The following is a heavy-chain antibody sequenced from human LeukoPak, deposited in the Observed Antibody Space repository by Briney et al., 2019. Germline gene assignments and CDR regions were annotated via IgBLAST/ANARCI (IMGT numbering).Heavy chain of an antibody. CDR2: IKSKTDGGTT. J-gene: IGHJ4*02. V-gene: IGHV3-15*01. D-gene: IGHD3-22*01. Sequence: PGGSLRLSCAASGFTFSNAWMSWVRQAPGKGLEWVGRIKSKTDGGTTDYAAPVKGRFTISRDDSKNTLYLQMNSLKTEDTAVYYCTTDLGWWGYYDSSGGDYYFDYWGQGTLVTVSS. CDR1: GFTFSNAW. CDR3: TTDLGWWGYYDSSGGDYYFDY.